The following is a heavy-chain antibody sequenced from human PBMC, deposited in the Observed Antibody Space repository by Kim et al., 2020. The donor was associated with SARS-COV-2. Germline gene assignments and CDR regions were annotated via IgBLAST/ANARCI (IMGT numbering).Heavy chain of an antibody. CDR2: VKSKADGETT. J-gene: IGHJ4*02. CDR3: ISDVPTHEKQADY. CDR1: GFTFSASW. D-gene: IGHD3-10*02. V-gene: IGHV3-15*01. Sequence: GGSLRLSCAASGFTFSASWLSWIRQPPGKGLEWVGRVKSKADGETTDYAALVKGRFTISRDDSKNMLYLQMNSLEVGDTGVYYCISDVPTHEKQADYWGQGTLVTVSA.